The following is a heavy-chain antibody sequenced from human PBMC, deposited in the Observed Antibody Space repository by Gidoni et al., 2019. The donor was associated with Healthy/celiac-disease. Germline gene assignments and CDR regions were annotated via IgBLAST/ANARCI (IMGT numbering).Heavy chain of an antibody. CDR2: IYHSGST. D-gene: IGHD6-13*01. J-gene: IGHJ3*02. V-gene: IGHV4-38-2*02. CDR1: GYSISSGYY. CDR3: AREQPESKGAFDI. Sequence: QVQLQESGPGLVKPSETLSLTCAVSGYSISSGYYWGWIRQPPGKGLEWIGSIYHSGSTYYNPSLKSRVTISVDTSKNQFSLKLSSVTAADTAVYYCAREQPESKGAFDIWGQGTMVTVSS.